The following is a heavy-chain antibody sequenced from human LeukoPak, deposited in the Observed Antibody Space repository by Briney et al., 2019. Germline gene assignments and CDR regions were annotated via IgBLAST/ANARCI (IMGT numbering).Heavy chain of an antibody. CDR1: GFTFSSYT. D-gene: IGHD2-2*01. J-gene: IGHJ4*02. Sequence: GGSLRLSCAASGFTFSSYTMNWVRQAPGKGLEWVSYISSGGSTIYYADSVKGRFTISRDYAKNSLYLQMNSLRAEDTAVYYCAKDEGTSCYNWGQGTLVTVSS. V-gene: IGHV3-48*01. CDR2: ISSGGSTI. CDR3: AKDEGTSCYN.